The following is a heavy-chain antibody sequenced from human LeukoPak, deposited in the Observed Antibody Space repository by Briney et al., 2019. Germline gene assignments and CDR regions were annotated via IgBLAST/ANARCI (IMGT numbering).Heavy chain of an antibody. D-gene: IGHD3-10*01. CDR2: IYYRGST. CDR1: GDSISSGGYY. CDR3: ARAHGEVNFDY. Sequence: PSETLSLTCTVSGDSISSGGYYWSWIRQHPGKGLEWIGYIYYRGSTYYDPSLKSRFTISIDTSKNQFSLRLNSATAADTAVYYCARAHGEVNFDYWGQGTLVTVSS. J-gene: IGHJ4*02. V-gene: IGHV4-31*03.